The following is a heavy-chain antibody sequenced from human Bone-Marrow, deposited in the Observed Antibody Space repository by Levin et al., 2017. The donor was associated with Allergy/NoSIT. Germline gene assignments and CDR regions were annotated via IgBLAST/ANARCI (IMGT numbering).Heavy chain of an antibody. D-gene: IGHD7-27*01. V-gene: IGHV3-30*18. J-gene: IGHJ4*02. CDR2: ISYDGGNT. CDR1: GFHVNNYG. Sequence: LSLTCAASGFHVNNYGMHWVRQAPGKGLEWVAVISYDGGNTYHVDSVKGRFTISRDNSKNTLYLQMNSLKTEDTAVYYCAKDREGPRTGSDYWGQGTLVTVSS. CDR3: AKDREGPRTGSDY.